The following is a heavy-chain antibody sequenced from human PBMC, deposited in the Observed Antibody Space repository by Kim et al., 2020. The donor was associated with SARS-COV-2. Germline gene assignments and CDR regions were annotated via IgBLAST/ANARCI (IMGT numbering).Heavy chain of an antibody. J-gene: IGHJ6*02. CDR3: AKDDIVVVPAAMPVAFSYYGMDV. CDR2: ISGSGGST. Sequence: GGSLRLSCAASGFTFSSYAMSWVRQAPGKGLEWVSAISGSGGSTYYADSVKGRFTISRDNSKNTLYLQMNSLRAEDTAVYYCAKDDIVVVPAAMPVAFSYYGMDVWGQGTTVTVSS. V-gene: IGHV3-23*01. D-gene: IGHD2-2*01. CDR1: GFTFSSYA.